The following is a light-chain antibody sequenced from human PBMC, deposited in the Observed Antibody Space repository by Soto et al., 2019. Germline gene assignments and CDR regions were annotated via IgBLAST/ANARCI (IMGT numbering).Light chain of an antibody. CDR1: QNIRSR. V-gene: IGKV1-5*01. CDR3: QQYNNWPPET. CDR2: DAS. J-gene: IGKJ1*01. Sequence: MTQSASTLSAYVGDRVTITCRASQNIRSRLAWFQQKPGKAPKLLIYDASSLQSGVPSRFSGSGSGTEFTLTISSLQSEDFAVYYCQQYNNWPPETFGQGTKVDI.